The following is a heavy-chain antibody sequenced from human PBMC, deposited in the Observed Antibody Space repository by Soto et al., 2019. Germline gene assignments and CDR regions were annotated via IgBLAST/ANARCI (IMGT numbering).Heavy chain of an antibody. V-gene: IGHV3-66*01. CDR3: ARSLVVVAAIMGAFDI. D-gene: IGHD2-15*01. CDR1: GFTVSSNY. Sequence: EVQLVESGGGLVQPGGSLRLSCAASGFTVSSNYMSWVRQAPGKGLEWVSVIYSGGSTYYADSVKGRFTISRDNSKNTLYLQMNSLRAEDSAVYYCARSLVVVAAIMGAFDIWGQGTMVTVSS. CDR2: IYSGGST. J-gene: IGHJ3*02.